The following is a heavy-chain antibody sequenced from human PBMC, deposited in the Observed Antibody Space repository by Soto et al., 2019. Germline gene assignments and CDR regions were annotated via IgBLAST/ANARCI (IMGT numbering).Heavy chain of an antibody. CDR2: ISGSGGST. D-gene: IGHD6-6*01. CDR1: GFTFSSYA. Sequence: GGSLRLSCAASGFTFSSYAMSWVRQAPGKGLEWVSAISGSGGSTYYADSVKGRFTISRDNSKNTLYLQMNSLRAEDTAVYYCAKDLWNRVLEYSSHGFHAFDIWGQGTMVTVSS. V-gene: IGHV3-23*01. J-gene: IGHJ3*02. CDR3: AKDLWNRVLEYSSHGFHAFDI.